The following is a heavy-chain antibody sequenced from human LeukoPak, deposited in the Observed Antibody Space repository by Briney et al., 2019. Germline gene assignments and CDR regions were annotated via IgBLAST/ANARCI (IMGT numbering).Heavy chain of an antibody. J-gene: IGHJ5*02. V-gene: IGHV1-69*05. CDR1: GGTFSSYA. CDR2: IIPIFGTA. Sequence: SVKVSCKASGGTFSSYAISWVRQAPGQGLEWMGGIIPIFGTANYAQKFQGRVTITTDESTSAAYMELSSLRSEDTAVYYCAREVSGDSYNWFDPWGQGTLVTVSS. CDR3: AREVSGDSYNWFDP. D-gene: IGHD3-10*01.